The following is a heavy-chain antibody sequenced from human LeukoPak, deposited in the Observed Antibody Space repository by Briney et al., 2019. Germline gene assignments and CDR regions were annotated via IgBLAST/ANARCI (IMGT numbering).Heavy chain of an antibody. CDR2: IYYSGST. D-gene: IGHD1-1*01. CDR3: ARQEGTAVGYFDY. V-gene: IGHV4-31*03. CDR1: GGSISSGGYY. J-gene: IGHJ4*02. Sequence: SETLSLTCTVSGGSISSGGYYWSWIRQHPGKGLEWIGYIYYSGSTYYNPSLKSRVTISVDTSKNQFSLKLSSVTAADTAVYYCARQEGTAVGYFDYWGQGTLVTVSS.